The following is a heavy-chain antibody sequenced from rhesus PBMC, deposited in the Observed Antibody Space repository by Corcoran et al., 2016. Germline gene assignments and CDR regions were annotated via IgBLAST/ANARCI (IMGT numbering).Heavy chain of an antibody. CDR2: ISGSSGST. V-gene: IGHV4-65*01. CDR3: ARASLSWFPYDY. CDR1: GGSISSSNW. Sequence: QVQLQESGPGLVKPSETLSLTCAVSGGSISSSNWWSWIRQPPGKGLAWIGYISGSSGSTYYNPSLKSRVTISTDTSKHQFSLKLSSVTAADTAVYYCARASLSWFPYDYWGQGVLVTVSS. D-gene: IGHD6-13*01. J-gene: IGHJ4*01.